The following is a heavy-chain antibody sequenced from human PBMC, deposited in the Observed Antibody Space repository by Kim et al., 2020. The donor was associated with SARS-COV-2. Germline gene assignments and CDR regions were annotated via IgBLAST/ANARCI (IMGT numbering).Heavy chain of an antibody. V-gene: IGHV4-39*01. D-gene: IGHD3-22*01. CDR1: GGSISSSSYY. CDR3: ARPTSYYDSSGYAD. J-gene: IGHJ4*02. CDR2: IYYSGST. Sequence: SETLSLTCTVSGGSISSSSYYWGWIRQPPGKGLEWIGSIYYSGSTYYNPSLKSRVTISVDTSNNQFSLRLSSVTAADTAVYYCARPTSYYDSSGYADWGQGTLVTVSS.